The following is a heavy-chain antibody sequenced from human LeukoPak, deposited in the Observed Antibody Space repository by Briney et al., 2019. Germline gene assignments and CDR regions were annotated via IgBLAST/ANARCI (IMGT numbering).Heavy chain of an antibody. CDR2: INHSGST. CDR3: ARLGIAAAGTWFDP. D-gene: IGHD6-13*01. Sequence: PSETLSLTCAVYGGSFSGYYWSWIRQPPGKGLEWIGEINHSGSTNYNPSLKSRVTISVDTSKNQFSLKLSSVTAADTAVYYCARLGIAAAGTWFDPWGQGTLVTVSS. J-gene: IGHJ5*02. CDR1: GGSFSGYY. V-gene: IGHV4-34*01.